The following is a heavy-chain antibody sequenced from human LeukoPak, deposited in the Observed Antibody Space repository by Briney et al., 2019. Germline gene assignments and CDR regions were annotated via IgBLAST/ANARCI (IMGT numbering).Heavy chain of an antibody. CDR2: ISYDGSNK. D-gene: IGHD5-18*01. CDR1: GFTFSSYA. J-gene: IGHJ4*02. CDR3: ARDRIQLWLLYDLWY. Sequence: GGSLRLSCAASGFTFSSYAMHWVRQAPGKGLEWVAVISYDGSNKYYADSVKGRFTISRDNSKNTLYLQMNSLRAGDTAVYYCARDRIQLWLLYDLWYWGQGTLVTVSS. V-gene: IGHV3-30*04.